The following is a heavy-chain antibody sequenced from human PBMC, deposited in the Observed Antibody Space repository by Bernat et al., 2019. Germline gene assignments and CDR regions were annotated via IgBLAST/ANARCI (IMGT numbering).Heavy chain of an antibody. CDR2: INPNSGGT. J-gene: IGHJ4*02. CDR1: GYTFTGYY. CDR3: AMTSRSFNGPDY. D-gene: IGHD6-6*01. Sequence: QVQLVQSGAEVREPGASVKVSCKASGYTFTGYYIHWVRQAPGQGLESMGWINPNSGGTNFAQKFQGRLTMTRDTSISTAYMELSRLRSDDTAVYYCAMTSRSFNGPDYWGQGTLVTVSS. V-gene: IGHV1-2*02.